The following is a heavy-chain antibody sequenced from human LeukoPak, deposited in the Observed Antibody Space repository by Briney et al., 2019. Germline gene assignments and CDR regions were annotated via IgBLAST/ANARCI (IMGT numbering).Heavy chain of an antibody. J-gene: IGHJ4*02. CDR3: ARVRGLLLGVDY. D-gene: IGHD3-10*01. CDR2: IYSGGST. V-gene: IGHV3-53*01. CDR1: GFTVSSNY. Sequence: GGSLRLSCAASGFTVSSNYMNWVRQAPGKGLEWVSVIYSGGSTYYADSVKGRFTISRDNSKNTLYLQMNSLRAEDTAVYYCARVRGLLLGVDYWGQGTLVTVSS.